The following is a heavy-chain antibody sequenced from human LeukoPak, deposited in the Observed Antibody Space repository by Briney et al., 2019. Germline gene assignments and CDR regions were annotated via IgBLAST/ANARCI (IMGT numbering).Heavy chain of an antibody. CDR3: ARGQRTSVTLYYFDF. D-gene: IGHD4-17*01. Sequence: GGSLRLSCAVSGFSVSDNYMTWVRQAPGKGLEWVSVLFGGGDTYYGDSVKGRFAISRDNSKNTVYLRMKSLRAEDTAVYYCARGQRTSVTLYYFDFWGPGTLVSVSS. CDR2: LFGGGDT. V-gene: IGHV3-66*01. J-gene: IGHJ4*02. CDR1: GFSVSDNY.